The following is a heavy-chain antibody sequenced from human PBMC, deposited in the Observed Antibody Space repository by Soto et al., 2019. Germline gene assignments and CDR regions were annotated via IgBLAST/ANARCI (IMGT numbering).Heavy chain of an antibody. CDR1: GYTFTGYY. V-gene: IGHV1-2*02. CDR2: INPNSGGT. J-gene: IGHJ3*02. D-gene: IGHD2-15*01. Sequence: QVQLVQSGAEVKKPGASVKVSCKASGYTFTGYYMHWVRQAPGQGLEWMGWINPNSGGTNYAQKFQGGGPMTRDTSIITAYMELSRLRSDDTAVYYCARENRYCSGGSCYSSAFDIWGQGTMVTVSS. CDR3: ARENRYCSGGSCYSSAFDI.